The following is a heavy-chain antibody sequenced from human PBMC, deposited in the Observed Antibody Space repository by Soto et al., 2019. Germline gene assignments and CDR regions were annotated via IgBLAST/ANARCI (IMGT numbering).Heavy chain of an antibody. V-gene: IGHV3-21*01. D-gene: IGHD6-13*01. Sequence: EVQLVESGGGLVKPGGSLRLSCAASGFTFSSYSMNWVRQAPGKGLEWVSSISSSSSYIYYVDSVKGRFTISRDNAKNSLYLQMNSLRAEDTAVYYCARDKYSSSWFDYWGQGTLVTVSS. J-gene: IGHJ4*02. CDR1: GFTFSSYS. CDR3: ARDKYSSSWFDY. CDR2: ISSSSSYI.